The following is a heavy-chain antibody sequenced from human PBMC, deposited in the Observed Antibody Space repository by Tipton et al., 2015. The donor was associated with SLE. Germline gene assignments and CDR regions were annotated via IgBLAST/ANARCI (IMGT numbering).Heavy chain of an antibody. J-gene: IGHJ4*02. Sequence: TLSLTCVVSGASISTEGYSRSWLRQPPGKGLEWIGYIFHTGSAYYNPSLKSRLSISLDRSNNQFSLKLSSMTAADTAVYHCARGYYESNGYYSFDYWGPGALVTVSS. CDR1: GASISTEGYS. CDR3: ARGYYESNGYYSFDY. V-gene: IGHV4-30-2*01. CDR2: IFHTGSA. D-gene: IGHD3-22*01.